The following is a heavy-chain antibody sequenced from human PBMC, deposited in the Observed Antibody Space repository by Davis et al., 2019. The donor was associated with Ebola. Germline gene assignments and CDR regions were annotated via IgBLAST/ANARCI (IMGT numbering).Heavy chain of an antibody. V-gene: IGHV3-73*01. D-gene: IGHD4-11*01. CDR2: IRSKANSYAI. CDR1: GFTFSGSA. J-gene: IGHJ4*02. CDR3: TTTTTASDY. Sequence: GGSLRPSCAASGFTFSGSAMHWVRQASGKGLEWVGRIRSKANSYAIAYAASVKGRFTISRDDSKNTAYLQMNSLKTEDTAVYYCTTTTTASDYWGQGTLVTVSS.